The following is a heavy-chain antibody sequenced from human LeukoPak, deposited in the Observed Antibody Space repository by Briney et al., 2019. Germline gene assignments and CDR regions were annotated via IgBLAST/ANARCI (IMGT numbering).Heavy chain of an antibody. CDR2: INPNSGGT. J-gene: IGHJ4*02. V-gene: IGHV1-2*02. CDR3: ARDPDSRYCSGGSCSGGGGFFDY. CDR1: GYTFTGYY. Sequence: GASVKVSCKASGYTFTGYYMHWVRQAPGQGLEWMGWINPNSGGTNYAQKFQGRVTMTRDTSISTAYMELSRLRSDDTAVYYCARDPDSRYCSGGSCSGGGGFFDYWGQGTLVTVSS. D-gene: IGHD2-15*01.